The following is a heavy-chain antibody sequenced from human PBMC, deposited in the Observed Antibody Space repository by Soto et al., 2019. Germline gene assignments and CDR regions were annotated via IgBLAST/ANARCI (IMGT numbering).Heavy chain of an antibody. Sequence: PGGSLRLSCAASGFTFSNYTMNWVRQAPGKGLEWVSAISSISLYIYYADSVKGRFTISRDNAKNSLYLQMNSLGAEDTAVYYCARANYDFWSGYSNYFGMDVWGQGTTVTVSS. CDR3: ARANYDFWSGYSNYFGMDV. CDR2: ISSISLYI. CDR1: GFTFSNYT. J-gene: IGHJ6*02. D-gene: IGHD3-3*01. V-gene: IGHV3-21*01.